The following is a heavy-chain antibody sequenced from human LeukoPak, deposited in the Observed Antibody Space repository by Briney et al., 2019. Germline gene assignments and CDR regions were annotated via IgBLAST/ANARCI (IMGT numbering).Heavy chain of an antibody. V-gene: IGHV3-13*01. Sequence: GGSLRLSCAASGFTFIDYDMHWVRQVIGKGLEWVSAIGIRGDTHYSGSVKGRFTISKENAESSLYLQMNSLRAEDTAVYYCARGGIQVSGIDEFDYWGQGTLVTVSS. J-gene: IGHJ4*02. CDR2: IGIRGDT. CDR1: GFTFIDYD. CDR3: ARGGIQVSGIDEFDY. D-gene: IGHD6-19*01.